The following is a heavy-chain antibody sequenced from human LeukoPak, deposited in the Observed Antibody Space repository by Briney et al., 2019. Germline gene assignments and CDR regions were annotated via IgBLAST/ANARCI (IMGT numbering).Heavy chain of an antibody. CDR2: ISAYNGKT. D-gene: IGHD3-16*02. Sequence: ASVTVSCKASGYTFTSYGISWVRQAPGQGLEWMGWISAYNGKTNYAQTLQGRVTISTDTSTNTPYMEVRSLRAEDKAVYYCARVLDVHVWGSYRPFAYWGQGTLVTVP. V-gene: IGHV1-18*01. CDR1: GYTFTSYG. CDR3: ARVLDVHVWGSYRPFAY. J-gene: IGHJ4*02.